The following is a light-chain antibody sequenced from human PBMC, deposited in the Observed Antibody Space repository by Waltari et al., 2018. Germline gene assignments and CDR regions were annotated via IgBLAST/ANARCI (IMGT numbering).Light chain of an antibody. Sequence: IVLTQSPATLSLSPGERATLSCRASQTCRTYLAWFQQKPGQAPRLLIYDASNRGPGIPARVSGSGSGTDFSLTISSLGPEDFAVYYCLQRSLCPWTFGQGTEV. V-gene: IGKV3-11*01. CDR2: DAS. CDR1: QTCRTY. CDR3: LQRSLCPWT. J-gene: IGKJ1*01.